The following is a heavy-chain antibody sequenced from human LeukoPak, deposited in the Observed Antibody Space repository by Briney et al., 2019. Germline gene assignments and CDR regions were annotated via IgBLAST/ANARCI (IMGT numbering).Heavy chain of an antibody. CDR1: GYTFTGYY. CDR2: INPNSGGT. CDR3: ASFHLADYYGSGTLYY. Sequence: GASVKVSCKASGYTFTGYYMHWVRQAPGQGLEWMGWINPNSGGTNYAQKFQGRVTMTRDTSISTAYMELSRLRSDDTAVCYCASFHLADYYGSGTLYYWGQGTLVTVSS. V-gene: IGHV1-2*02. J-gene: IGHJ4*02. D-gene: IGHD3-10*01.